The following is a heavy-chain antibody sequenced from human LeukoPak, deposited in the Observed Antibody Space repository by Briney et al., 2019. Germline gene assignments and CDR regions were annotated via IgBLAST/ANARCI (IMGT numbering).Heavy chain of an antibody. CDR1: GFTFSSYA. J-gene: IGHJ6*03. CDR3: ARGPLRIVVAPPGDYYYMDV. D-gene: IGHD2-15*01. Sequence: PGGSLRLSCAASGFTFSSYAMHWVRQAPGKGLEYVSGISSNGGSTYYANSVKGRFTISRDNSKNTLYLQMNSLRAEDTAVYYCARGPLRIVVAPPGDYYYMDVWGKGTTVTVSS. CDR2: ISSNGGST. V-gene: IGHV3-64*01.